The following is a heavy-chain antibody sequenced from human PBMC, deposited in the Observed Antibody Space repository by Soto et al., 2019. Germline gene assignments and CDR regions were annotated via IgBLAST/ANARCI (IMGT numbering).Heavy chain of an antibody. CDR2: IYYSGST. D-gene: IGHD6-13*01. CDR3: SRRSIAAAGSFDY. CDR1: GGSISSGGYY. Sequence: SETLSLTCTVSGGSISSGGYYWSWIRQHPGKGLEWIGYIYYSGSTYYNPSLKSRVTISVDTSKNQFSLKLSSVTAADTAVYYCSRRSIAAAGSFDYWGQGTLVTVSS. J-gene: IGHJ4*02. V-gene: IGHV4-31*03.